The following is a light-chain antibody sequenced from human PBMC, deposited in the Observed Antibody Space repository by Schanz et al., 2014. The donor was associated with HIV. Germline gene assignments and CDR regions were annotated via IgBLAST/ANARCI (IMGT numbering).Light chain of an antibody. CDR2: WAS. J-gene: IGKJ4*01. V-gene: IGKV4-1*01. Sequence: DIVMTQSPDSLAVSLGERATVNCKSSQSVLQSSNNKNYLAWYQQKAGQPPKLLIYWASTRESGVPDRFSGSGSGTDFTLTISSLQAEDVAVYYCQQYYSTPLTFGGGTKVQIK. CDR1: QSVLQSSNNKNY. CDR3: QQYYSTPLT.